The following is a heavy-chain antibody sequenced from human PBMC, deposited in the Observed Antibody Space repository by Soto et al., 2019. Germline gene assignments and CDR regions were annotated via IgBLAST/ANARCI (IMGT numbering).Heavy chain of an antibody. J-gene: IGHJ4*02. Sequence: EVQLLESGGGVVQPGGSLRLSCEASGFTFRNFVIGWVRQAPGKGLEWVSAIRATGGQTFYADSVKGRFTISRDNSKNMLYLQIDSLRDEDTALYFCAQDRGWGVVSPSHDSWGQGTLVTVSS. CDR3: AQDRGWGVVSPSHDS. V-gene: IGHV3-23*01. D-gene: IGHD2-21*01. CDR2: IRATGGQT. CDR1: GFTFRNFV.